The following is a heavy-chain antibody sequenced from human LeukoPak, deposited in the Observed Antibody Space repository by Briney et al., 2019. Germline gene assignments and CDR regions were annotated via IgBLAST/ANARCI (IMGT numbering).Heavy chain of an antibody. J-gene: IGHJ4*02. CDR1: GGSIISSSYY. Sequence: SETLSLTCIVSGGSIISSSYYWGWIRQPPGKGLDWIGYIYYSGSTKYNPSLKSRVTISVDTSKNQFSLKLSSVTAADTAVYYCARSYYGSGRYGPQFDYWGQGTLVTVSS. V-gene: IGHV4-61*05. CDR2: IYYSGST. D-gene: IGHD3-10*01. CDR3: ARSYYGSGRYGPQFDY.